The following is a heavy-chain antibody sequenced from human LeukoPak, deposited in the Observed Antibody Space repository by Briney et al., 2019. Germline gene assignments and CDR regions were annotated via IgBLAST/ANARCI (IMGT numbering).Heavy chain of an antibody. CDR2: ISGSGGST. CDR3: AKDHRVAVAGIFDY. D-gene: IGHD6-19*01. V-gene: IGHV3-23*01. J-gene: IGHJ4*02. Sequence: GGSLRLSCAASGFTFSSYAMSWVRQAPGKGLKRVSAISGSGGSTYYADSVKGRFTISRDNSKNTLYLQMNSLRAEDTAVYYCAKDHRVAVAGIFDYWGQGTLVTVSS. CDR1: GFTFSSYA.